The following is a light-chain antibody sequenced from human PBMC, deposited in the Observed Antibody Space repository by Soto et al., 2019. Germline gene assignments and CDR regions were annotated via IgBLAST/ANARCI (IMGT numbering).Light chain of an antibody. Sequence: LTQPASVSGSPGQSITISCAGTSSDVGAYNYDSWYQQYPGEAPKVIIYDVSHRPAGVSNRFSGSKSGNTASLTISGLQTQDEADYFCSSYTTATTYVFGTGTKVTVL. CDR2: DVS. CDR3: SSYTTATTYV. V-gene: IGLV2-14*01. J-gene: IGLJ1*01. CDR1: SSDVGAYNY.